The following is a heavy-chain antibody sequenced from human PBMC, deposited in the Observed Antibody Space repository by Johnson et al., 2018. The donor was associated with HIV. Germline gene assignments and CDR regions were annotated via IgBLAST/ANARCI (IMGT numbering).Heavy chain of an antibody. Sequence: VQLVESGGGLVQPGGSLRLSCVVSGFTFSSHAMSWVRQAPGKGLEWVSAIRGSDGSTDYADPVKGRFTISRDNSKNSLYLQMNSLRAEDTALYYCAKDIGAQYTFGDAFDIWGQGTMVTVSS. D-gene: IGHD2-2*02. CDR1: GFTFSSHA. CDR3: AKDIGAQYTFGDAFDI. J-gene: IGHJ3*02. V-gene: IGHV3-23*04. CDR2: IRGSDGST.